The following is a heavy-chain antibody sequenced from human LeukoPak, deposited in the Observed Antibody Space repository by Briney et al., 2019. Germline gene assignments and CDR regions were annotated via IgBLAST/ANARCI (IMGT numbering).Heavy chain of an antibody. CDR3: VRRDQYVSADY. D-gene: IGHD3-16*01. CDR2: IYYTGTT. V-gene: IGHV4-59*08. CDR1: GFTFSSYA. Sequence: GSLRLSCAASGFTFSSYAMSWIRQPPGKGLEWIGTIYYTGTTYYNPSLKSRVTISVDTSKNQFSLKLTSLTAADTAVYSCVRRDQYVSADYWGQGTLVTVSS. J-gene: IGHJ4*02.